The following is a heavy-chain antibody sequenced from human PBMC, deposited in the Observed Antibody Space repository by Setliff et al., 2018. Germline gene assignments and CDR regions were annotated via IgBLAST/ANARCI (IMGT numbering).Heavy chain of an antibody. J-gene: IGHJ4*02. CDR1: GASINSGTYY. D-gene: IGHD1-26*01. Sequence: SETLSLTCTVSGASINSGTYYWAWIRQPPGKGLEWIGRIHYSGTTYYNASLKSRVTMSVDTSKNQFSLKLSSVTAADTAVYYCARTGTYRYFDYWGQGALVTV. CDR3: ARTGTYRYFDY. CDR2: IHYSGTT. V-gene: IGHV4-39*01.